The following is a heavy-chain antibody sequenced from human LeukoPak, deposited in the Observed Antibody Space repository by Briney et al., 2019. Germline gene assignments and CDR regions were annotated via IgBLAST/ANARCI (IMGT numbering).Heavy chain of an antibody. J-gene: IGHJ4*02. D-gene: IGHD1-26*01. CDR2: IYYNGAT. CDR1: GGSISSSSYY. CDR3: AREDRVGATTGSDH. Sequence: SETLSLTCTVSGGSISSSSYYWGWIRQPPGKGLQWIGTIYYNGATQYNPSLKSRVTISVDTYKNQFSLKLTSVTAADTAVYYCAREDRVGATTGSDHWGQGNLVTVSS. V-gene: IGHV4-39*01.